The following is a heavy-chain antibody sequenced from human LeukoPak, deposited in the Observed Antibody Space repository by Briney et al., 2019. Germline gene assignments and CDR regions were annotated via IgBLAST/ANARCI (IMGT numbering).Heavy chain of an antibody. V-gene: IGHV3-66*01. Sequence: GGSLRLSCAASGFTVSSKYMSGVRQAPGKGLEWVSVLYSGCSTYYADSVKGRFTISRDNSKYTLYLQMNGLRAEDTAVYYCARVRDGGTLYDYWGQGTLVTVSS. CDR1: GFTVSSKY. CDR2: LYSGCST. CDR3: ARVRDGGTLYDY. D-gene: IGHD4-23*01. J-gene: IGHJ4*02.